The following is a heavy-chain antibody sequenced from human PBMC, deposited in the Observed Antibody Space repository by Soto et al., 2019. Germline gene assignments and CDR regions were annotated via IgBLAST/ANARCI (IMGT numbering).Heavy chain of an antibody. D-gene: IGHD3-3*01. Sequence: SGPTLVNPTQTLTLTCTFSGFSLSTSGVGVGWIRQPPGKALEWLALISWDDDKRYSPSLKSRLTITKDTSKNQVVLTMTNMDPVDTATYYCARGLLEWLFGGSYYYYYYMDVWGKGTTVTVSS. V-gene: IGHV2-5*02. J-gene: IGHJ6*03. CDR3: ARGLLEWLFGGSYYYYYYMDV. CDR2: ISWDDDK. CDR1: GFSLSTSGVG.